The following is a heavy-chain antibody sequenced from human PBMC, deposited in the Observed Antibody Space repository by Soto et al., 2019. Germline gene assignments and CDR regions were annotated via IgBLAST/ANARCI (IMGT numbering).Heavy chain of an antibody. D-gene: IGHD4-17*01. J-gene: IGHJ4*02. V-gene: IGHV3-9*01. Sequence: EVQLVESGGGLVQPGRSLRLSCAASGFTFDDYAMHWVRQAPGKGLEWVSGISWNSGSIGYADSVKGRFTISRDNAKNSLYLQMNSLRAEDTALYYCAKDRGDDGDYLFDYWGQGTLVTVSS. CDR3: AKDRGDDGDYLFDY. CDR1: GFTFDDYA. CDR2: ISWNSGSI.